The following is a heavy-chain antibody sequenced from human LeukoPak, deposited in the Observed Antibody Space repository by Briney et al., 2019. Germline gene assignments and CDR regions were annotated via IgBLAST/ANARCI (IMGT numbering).Heavy chain of an antibody. V-gene: IGHV4-4*07. CDR2: IYTSGST. CDR3: AREGRVGATGPFDY. D-gene: IGHD1-26*01. J-gene: IGHJ4*02. Sequence: SETLSLTCTVSGGSISSYYWSWIRQPAGKGLEWIGRIYTSGSTNYNPSLKSRVTMSVDTSKNQFSLKLSSVTAADTAVYYCAREGRVGATGPFDYWGQGTLVTVSS. CDR1: GGSISSYY.